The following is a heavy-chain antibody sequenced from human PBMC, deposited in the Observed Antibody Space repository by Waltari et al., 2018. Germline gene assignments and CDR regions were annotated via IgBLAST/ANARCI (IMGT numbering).Heavy chain of an antibody. V-gene: IGHV3-21*01. CDR1: GFTFGSNS. CDR3: ARSIVPRSGFDY. Sequence: EVQLVESGGGLVKPGGSLRIACADPGFTFGSNSMNRVRQAPGKGLEWVSSISSSSSYIYYADSVKGRFTISRDNAKNSLYLQMNSLRAEDTAVYYCARSIVPRSGFDYWGQGTLVTVSS. J-gene: IGHJ4*02. CDR2: ISSSSSYI. D-gene: IGHD6-6*01.